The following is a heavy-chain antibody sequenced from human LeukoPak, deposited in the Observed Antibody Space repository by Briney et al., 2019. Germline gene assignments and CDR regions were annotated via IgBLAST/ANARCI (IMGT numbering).Heavy chain of an antibody. Sequence: SETLSLTCTVSGDSISSSSYYWGWIRQPPGKGLEWIGSIFHSGSTYYNPSLKSRVTISVDTSKNQFSLKLSSVTAADTAVYYCARGSRGMATTFDYWGQGTLVTVSS. CDR1: GDSISSSSYY. CDR2: IFHSGST. CDR3: ARGSRGMATTFDY. J-gene: IGHJ4*02. V-gene: IGHV4-39*07. D-gene: IGHD5-24*01.